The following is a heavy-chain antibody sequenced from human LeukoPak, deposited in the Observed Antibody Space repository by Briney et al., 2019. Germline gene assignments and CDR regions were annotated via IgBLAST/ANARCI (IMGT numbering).Heavy chain of an antibody. D-gene: IGHD2-21*02. V-gene: IGHV6-1*01. CDR1: GDSVSNNSAA. Sequence: SQTLSLTCAISGDSVSNNSAAWNRIRQSPSRGLEWLGRTYYRSKWYNDFAVFVKSRIIINPDTSKNQFFLDLNSVTPEDTAVYYCARGVTDLDSWGQGTLVTVSS. CDR2: TYYRSKWYN. J-gene: IGHJ4*02. CDR3: ARGVTDLDS.